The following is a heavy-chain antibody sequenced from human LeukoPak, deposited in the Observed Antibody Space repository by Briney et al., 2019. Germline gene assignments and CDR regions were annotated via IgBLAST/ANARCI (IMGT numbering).Heavy chain of an antibody. D-gene: IGHD6-13*01. CDR2: IVPVFGTP. Sequence: SVKVSCTASGGSFSSYAISWVRQAPGLGLEWMGGIVPVFGTPNYAQKFQGRLTIIADDSSSTAYMELRSLTSDDTAVYYCARGSASNWPVDYWGQGTPVTVSS. CDR3: ARGSASNWPVDY. V-gene: IGHV1-69*13. CDR1: GGSFSSYA. J-gene: IGHJ4*02.